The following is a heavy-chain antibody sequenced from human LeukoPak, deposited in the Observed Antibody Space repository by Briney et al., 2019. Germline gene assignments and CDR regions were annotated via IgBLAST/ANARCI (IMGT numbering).Heavy chain of an antibody. CDR2: ISGSGGST. J-gene: IGHJ4*02. Sequence: PGGSLRLSCAASGFTFSSYAMSWVRQAPGKGLEWVSAISGSGGSTYYADSVKGRFTISRDNSKNTLYLQMNSLRAEDTAVYYCAKLDRAYCGGDCYLPDYWGQGTLVTVSS. CDR1: GFTFSSYA. V-gene: IGHV3-23*01. CDR3: AKLDRAYCGGDCYLPDY. D-gene: IGHD2-21*02.